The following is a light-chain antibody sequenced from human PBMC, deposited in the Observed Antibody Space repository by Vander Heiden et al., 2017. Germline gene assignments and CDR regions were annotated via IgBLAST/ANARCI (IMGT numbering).Light chain of an antibody. CDR2: WAS. CDR1: QSVLYSFNHKNY. J-gene: IGKJ1*01. V-gene: IGKV4-1*01. CDR3: QKYYSTPRT. Sequence: DIVMTQSPDSLAVSLGERATINCKSSQSVLYSFNHKNYLAWYQQKPGQPPKLLIYWASTRESGVPDRFSGSGSGTDFTLTISSLQAEDVAVYYCQKYYSTPRTFGKGTKVEIK.